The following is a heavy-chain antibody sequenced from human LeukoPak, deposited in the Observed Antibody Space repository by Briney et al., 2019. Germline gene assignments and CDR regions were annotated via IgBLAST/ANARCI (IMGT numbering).Heavy chain of an antibody. CDR1: GYTFTGYY. D-gene: IGHD2-15*01. Sequence: ASVKVSCKASGYTFTGYYMHWVRQAPGQGLEWMGWINPNSGGTNYAQKFQGRVTMTRDTSISTAYMELSRLRSDDTAVYYCARGVDFYCGGGTCYLDSWGQGTLVTVSS. V-gene: IGHV1-2*02. CDR3: ARGVDFYCGGGTCYLDS. J-gene: IGHJ4*02. CDR2: INPNSGGT.